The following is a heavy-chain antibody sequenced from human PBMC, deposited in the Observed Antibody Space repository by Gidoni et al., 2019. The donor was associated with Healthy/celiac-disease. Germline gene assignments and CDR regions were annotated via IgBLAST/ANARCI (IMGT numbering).Heavy chain of an antibody. CDR2: SYHSGSP. V-gene: IGHV4-38-2*02. J-gene: IGHJ3*02. CDR1: GYSISSVYY. D-gene: IGHD3-16*02. Sequence: QVQLQESGPGLVKPSATLSLTCTVSGYSISSVYYWGWIRQPPGKGLEWIGSSYHSGSPYYNPSLKSRVTISVDTSKNQFSLKLSSVTAADTAVYYCARSPYDYVWGSYRYHDAFDIWGQGTMVTVSS. CDR3: ARSPYDYVWGSYRYHDAFDI.